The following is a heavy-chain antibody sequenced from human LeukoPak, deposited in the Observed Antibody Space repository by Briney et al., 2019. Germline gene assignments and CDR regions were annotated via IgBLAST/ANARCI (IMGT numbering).Heavy chain of an antibody. Sequence: GGSLRLSCAASGFTFSSYAMHWVRQAPGKGLEYVSAISSNGGSTYYANSVKGRFTISRDNSKNTLYLQMNSLRAEDTAVYYCARDRIVGEQLVQGYFDYWGQGTLVTVSS. CDR3: ARDRIVGEQLVQGYFDY. CDR1: GFTFSSYA. J-gene: IGHJ4*02. D-gene: IGHD6-13*01. CDR2: ISSNGGST. V-gene: IGHV3-64*01.